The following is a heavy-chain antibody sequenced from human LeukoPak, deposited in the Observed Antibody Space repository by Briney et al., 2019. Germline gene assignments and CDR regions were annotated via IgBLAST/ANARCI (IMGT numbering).Heavy chain of an antibody. D-gene: IGHD3-16*01. Sequence: ASVKVSCKASGGTFSNYAISWVLQAPGHGLEWMGGVIPIFRTANYAQKFQGRVTITTDESTSTVYMELSSLRSEDTAVYYCARGGRAPRYYYYMDVWGKGTTVTVSS. CDR1: GGTFSNYA. CDR2: VIPIFRTA. V-gene: IGHV1-69*05. J-gene: IGHJ6*03. CDR3: ARGGRAPRYYYYMDV.